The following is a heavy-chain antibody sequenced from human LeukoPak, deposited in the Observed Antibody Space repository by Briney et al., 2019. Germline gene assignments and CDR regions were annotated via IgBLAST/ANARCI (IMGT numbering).Heavy chain of an antibody. CDR1: GGTFSSYA. CDR3: ARGRGYYDSSGYFDY. J-gene: IGHJ4*02. V-gene: IGHV1-69*04. CDR2: IIPIFGIA. D-gene: IGHD3-22*01. Sequence: SVKVSCKASGGTFSSYAIRWVRQAPGQGLEWMGRIIPIFGIANYAQKFQGRVTITADKSTSTAYMELSSLRSEDTAVYYCARGRGYYDSSGYFDYWGQGTLVTVSS.